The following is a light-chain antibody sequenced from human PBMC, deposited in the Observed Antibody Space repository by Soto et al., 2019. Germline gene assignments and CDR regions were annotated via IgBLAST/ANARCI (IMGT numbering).Light chain of an antibody. Sequence: QSVLTQAPSASGSPGQSVAISCTGTSGDVGGYNYVSWYQQHPGKAPKLMIYEVNKRPSGVPDRFSGSKSGNTASLTVSGLQAEDEADYYRSSYAASSTVFATGPKVNVL. CDR3: SSYAASSTV. CDR1: SGDVGGYNY. J-gene: IGLJ1*01. CDR2: EVN. V-gene: IGLV2-8*01.